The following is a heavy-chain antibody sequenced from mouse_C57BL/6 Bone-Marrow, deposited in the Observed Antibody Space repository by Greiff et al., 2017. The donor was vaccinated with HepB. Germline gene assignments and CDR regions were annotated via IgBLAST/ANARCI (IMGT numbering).Heavy chain of an antibody. CDR2: IDPETGGT. Sequence: VQLVESGAELVRPGASVTLSCKASGYTFTDYEMHWVKQTPVQGLEWIGAIDPETGGTAYNQKFKGKAILTADKASSTAYMELRRLTSEDSAVYYCTRGALACFAYWGQGTLVTVSA. J-gene: IGHJ3*01. V-gene: IGHV1-15*01. CDR1: GYTFTDYE. CDR3: TRGALACFAY.